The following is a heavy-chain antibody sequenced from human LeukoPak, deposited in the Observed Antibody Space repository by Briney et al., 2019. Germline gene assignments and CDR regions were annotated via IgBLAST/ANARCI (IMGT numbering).Heavy chain of an antibody. V-gene: IGHV1-69*06. Sequence: SVKVSCKASGYTFTGYYMHWVRQAPGQGLEWMGGIIPIFGTANYAQKFQGRVTITADKSTSTAYMELSSLRSEDTAVYYCASGPPTHDSSGGWFDPWGQGTLVTVSS. J-gene: IGHJ5*02. CDR2: IIPIFGTA. D-gene: IGHD3-22*01. CDR3: ASGPPTHDSSGGWFDP. CDR1: GYTFTGYY.